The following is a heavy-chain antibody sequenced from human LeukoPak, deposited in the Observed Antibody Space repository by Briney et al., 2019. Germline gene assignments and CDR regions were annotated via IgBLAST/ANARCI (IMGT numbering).Heavy chain of an antibody. Sequence: GGSLRLSCEAAGFAFSSYSMHWVRQAPGKGLEWVAAIWPDGSNKYYANSVKGRFTISRDNSKNTLYLQMNSLRGDDTAIYYCARELAAWGQGTLVTVSS. J-gene: IGHJ4*02. CDR2: IWPDGSNK. CDR3: ARELAA. D-gene: IGHD6-13*01. V-gene: IGHV3-33*01. CDR1: GFAFSSYS.